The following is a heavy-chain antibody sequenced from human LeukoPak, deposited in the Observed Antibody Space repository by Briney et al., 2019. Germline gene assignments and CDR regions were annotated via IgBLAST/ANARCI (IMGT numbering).Heavy chain of an antibody. V-gene: IGHV4-39*07. J-gene: IGHJ4*02. Sequence: SQTLSLTCTVSDGSISSSSYYWGWIRQPPGKGLEWIGSIYYGSVFYSVSTYYNPSLKSRVTMSGDTSKNQFSLKLSSVTAADTAVYYCARFRIAAAGLVDYWGQGTLVTVSS. CDR3: ARFRIAAAGLVDY. CDR2: IYYGSVFYSVST. D-gene: IGHD6-13*01. CDR1: DGSISSSSYY.